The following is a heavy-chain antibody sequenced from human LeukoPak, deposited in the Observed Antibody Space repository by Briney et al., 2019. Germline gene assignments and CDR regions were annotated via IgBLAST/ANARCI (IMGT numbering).Heavy chain of an antibody. D-gene: IGHD3-10*01. CDR3: ARDTTMVRGSRLGFDI. CDR1: GGSISSGGYY. CDR2: IYYSGST. V-gene: IGHV4-31*03. Sequence: SETLSLTCTVSGGSISSGGYYWSWIRQHPGKGLAWIGYIYYSGSTYYNPSLKSRVTISVDTSKNQFSLKLSSVTAADTAVYYCARDTTMVRGSRLGFDIWGQGTMVTVSS. J-gene: IGHJ3*02.